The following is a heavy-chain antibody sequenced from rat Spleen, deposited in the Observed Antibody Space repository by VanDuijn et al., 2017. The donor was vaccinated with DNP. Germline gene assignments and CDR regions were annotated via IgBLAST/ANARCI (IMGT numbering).Heavy chain of an antibody. J-gene: IGHJ2*01. CDR2: ISYDGGRT. CDR1: GFTFSDYY. V-gene: IGHV5-7*01. D-gene: IGHD4-3*01. CDR3: ARHETDNSGYYFGY. Sequence: EVQLVESGGGLVQPGRSLKLSCAASGFTFSDYYMTWVRQAPTKGLEWVASISYDGGRTYYRDSVKGRFTISRDNAKNTQYLQMDSLRSEDTATYYCARHETDNSGYYFGYWGQGVMVTVSS.